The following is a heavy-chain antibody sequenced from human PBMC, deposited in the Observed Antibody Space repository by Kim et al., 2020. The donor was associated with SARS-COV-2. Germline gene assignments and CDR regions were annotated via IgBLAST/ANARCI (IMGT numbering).Heavy chain of an antibody. CDR1: GFTVSSNY. Sequence: GGSLRLSCAASGFTVSSNYMSWVRQAPGKGLEWVSVIYSGGSTYYADSVKGRFTISRDNSKNTLYLQMNSLRAEDTAVYYCARDPTVTTKYYYYYGMDVWGQGTTVTVSS. CDR2: IYSGGST. V-gene: IGHV3-66*01. J-gene: IGHJ6*02. CDR3: ARDPTVTTKYYYYYGMDV. D-gene: IGHD4-17*01.